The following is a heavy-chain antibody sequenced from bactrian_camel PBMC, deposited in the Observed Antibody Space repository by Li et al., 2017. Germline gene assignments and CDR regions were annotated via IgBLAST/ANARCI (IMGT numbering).Heavy chain of an antibody. D-gene: IGHD1*01. CDR1: GYSSSNYC. CDR2: INNAGRT. V-gene: IGHV3S53*01. Sequence: HVQLVESGGGSVQSGGSLRLSCTASGYSSSNYCMGWFRETPGKERMGVASINNAGRTSYAEAVKGRFTISQDNAKNMVYLQMNSLKPEDSAMYYCAAGGLRSSIPTICPVNEGDYYYWGQGTQVTVS. J-gene: IGHJ4*01. CDR3: AAGGLRSSIPTICPVNEGDYYY.